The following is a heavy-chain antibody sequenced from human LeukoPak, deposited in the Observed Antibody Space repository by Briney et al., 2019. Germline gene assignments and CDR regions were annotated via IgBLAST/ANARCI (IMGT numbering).Heavy chain of an antibody. D-gene: IGHD2-15*01. CDR1: GYTFTSYG. V-gene: IGHV1-18*01. J-gene: IGHJ4*02. CDR3: AREKDCRGGSCYSDY. CDR2: ISAYNGNT. Sequence: ASVKVSCKASGYTFTSYGISWVRQAPGQGLEWMGWISAYNGNTNYAQKLQGRVTMTTDTSTSTAYMELRSLRSDDTAVYYCAREKDCRGGSCYSDYWGQGTLVTVSS.